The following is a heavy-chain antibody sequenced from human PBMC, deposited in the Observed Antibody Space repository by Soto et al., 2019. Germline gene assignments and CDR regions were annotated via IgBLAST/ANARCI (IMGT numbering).Heavy chain of an antibody. CDR2: IYYSGST. CDR1: GCSISSGGYY. J-gene: IGHJ5*02. V-gene: IGHV4-31*01. D-gene: IGHD4-17*01. CDR3: ARESLQTTVTTGPETWFDP. Sequence: QVQLQESGPGLVKPSQTLSLTCTVSGCSISSGGYYWSWIRQHPGKGLEWIGYIYYSGSTYYNPSLKSQVTISVDTSKNQFSLKLSSVTAADTAVYYCARESLQTTVTTGPETWFDPWGQGTLVTVSS.